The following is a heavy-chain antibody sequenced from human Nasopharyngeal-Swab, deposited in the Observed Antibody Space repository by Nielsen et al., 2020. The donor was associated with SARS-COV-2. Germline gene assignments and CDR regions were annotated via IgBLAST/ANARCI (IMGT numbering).Heavy chain of an antibody. V-gene: IGHV1-69*10. CDR2: IIPILGIA. Sequence: SVKVSCKASGGTFSSYAISWVRQAPGRGLEWMGGIIPILGIANYAQKFQGRVTITADKSTSTAYMELSSLRSEDTAVYYCARDSDFWSPGYYYYYGMDVWGQGTTVTVSS. D-gene: IGHD3-3*01. J-gene: IGHJ6*02. CDR3: ARDSDFWSPGYYYYYGMDV. CDR1: GGTFSSYA.